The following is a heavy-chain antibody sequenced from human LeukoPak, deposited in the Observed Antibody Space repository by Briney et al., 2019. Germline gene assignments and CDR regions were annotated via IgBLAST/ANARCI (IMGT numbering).Heavy chain of an antibody. D-gene: IGHD1-14*01. CDR3: AKDGPDFDY. CDR1: GFSFSDYG. Sequence: PGGSLRLSCAASGFSFSDYGMHWVRQAPGKGLEWVTFIRFDGSNKYYADSVKGRFTISRDNSKNTLYLQMNSLRTEDAAVYYCAKDGPDFDYWGQGTLVTVSS. J-gene: IGHJ4*02. CDR2: IRFDGSNK. V-gene: IGHV3-30*02.